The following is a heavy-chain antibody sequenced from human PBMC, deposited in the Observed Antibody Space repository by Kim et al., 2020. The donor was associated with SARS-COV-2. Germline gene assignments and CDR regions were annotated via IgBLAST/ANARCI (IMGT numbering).Heavy chain of an antibody. V-gene: IGHV3-20*01. J-gene: IGHJ6*02. CDR3: ARVPTVTTDYYYGMDV. CDR2: INWNGGST. Sequence: GGSLRLSCAASGFTFDDYGMSWVRQAPGKGLEWVSGINWNGGSTGYADSVKGRFTISRDNAKNSLYLQMNSLRAEDTALYHCARVPTVTTDYYYGMDVWGQGTTVTVSS. D-gene: IGHD4-17*01. CDR1: GFTFDDYG.